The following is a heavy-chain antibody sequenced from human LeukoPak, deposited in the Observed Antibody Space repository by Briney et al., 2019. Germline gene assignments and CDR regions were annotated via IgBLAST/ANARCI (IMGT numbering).Heavy chain of an antibody. CDR3: ARDCSGGSCYGAFDI. V-gene: IGHV4-30-4*01. CDR1: GASTRSGDYY. Sequence: SETLSLTCTVSGASTRSGDYYWSWIRQPPGKGLEWIGYIYNSGSTYYNPSLKSRITISVDTSEDRFSLKLSSVTATDTAVYYCARDCSGGSCYGAFDIWGQGTMVTVSS. D-gene: IGHD2-15*01. J-gene: IGHJ3*02. CDR2: IYNSGST.